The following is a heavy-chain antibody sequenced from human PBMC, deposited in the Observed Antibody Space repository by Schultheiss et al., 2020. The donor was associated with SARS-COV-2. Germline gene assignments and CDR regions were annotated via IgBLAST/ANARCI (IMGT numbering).Heavy chain of an antibody. Sequence: GGSLRLSCTASGFTFGDYAMSWVRQAPGKGLEWVGFIRSKAYGGTTEYAASVKGRFTISRDDSKSIAYLQMNSLKTEDTAVYYCAKGDSSGYYHFDYWGQGTLVTVSS. CDR2: IRSKAYGGTT. D-gene: IGHD3-22*01. J-gene: IGHJ4*02. V-gene: IGHV3-49*04. CDR1: GFTFGDYA. CDR3: AKGDSSGYYHFDY.